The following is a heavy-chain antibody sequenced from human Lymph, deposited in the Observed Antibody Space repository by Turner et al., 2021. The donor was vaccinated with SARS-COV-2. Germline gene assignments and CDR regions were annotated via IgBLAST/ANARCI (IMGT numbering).Heavy chain of an antibody. J-gene: IGHJ6*02. CDR2: TKHSGST. Sequence: QVQLQQWGAGLLKPSETLSLTCAVYGGSFSGYYWSWIRKPPGKGLEWIGETKHSGSTNYNPSLKSRVTISVDTSKNQFSLKLSSVTAADTAVYYCARGGVDTAMVRYYYYGMDVWGQGTTVTVSS. CDR3: ARGGVDTAMVRYYYYGMDV. V-gene: IGHV4-34*01. CDR1: GGSFSGYY. D-gene: IGHD5-18*01.